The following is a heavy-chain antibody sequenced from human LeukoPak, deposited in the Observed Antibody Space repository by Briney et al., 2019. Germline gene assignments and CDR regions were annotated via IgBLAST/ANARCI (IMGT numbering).Heavy chain of an antibody. D-gene: IGHD3-10*01. CDR2: ISSTGGTT. CDR3: AKDGVPSRWFGRNYFDY. J-gene: IGHJ4*02. V-gene: IGHV3-23*01. Sequence: PGGSLRLSCAASGFTFSSYGMSWVRQAPGKGLEWVSSISSTGGTTYYADSVKGRFTISRDNSKNTLYLQMNSLRAEDTAVYYCAKDGVPSRWFGRNYFDYWGQGTLLTVSS. CDR1: GFTFSSYG.